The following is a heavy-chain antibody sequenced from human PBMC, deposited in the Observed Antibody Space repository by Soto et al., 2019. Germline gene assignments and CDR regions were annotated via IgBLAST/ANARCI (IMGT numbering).Heavy chain of an antibody. D-gene: IGHD1-1*01. CDR2: IKQDGSEK. Sequence: GGSLRVSCAASGFTFSSYWMSWVRQAPGKGLEWVANIKQDGSEKYYVDSVKGRFTISRDNAKNSLYLQMNSLRAEDTAVYYCARGRWNHYYGMDVWGQGTTVTVSS. J-gene: IGHJ6*02. V-gene: IGHV3-7*01. CDR3: ARGRWNHYYGMDV. CDR1: GFTFSSYW.